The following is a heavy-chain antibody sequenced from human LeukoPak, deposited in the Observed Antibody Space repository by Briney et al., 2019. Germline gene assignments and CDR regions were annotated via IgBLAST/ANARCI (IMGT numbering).Heavy chain of an antibody. J-gene: IGHJ4*02. Sequence: ETLSLTCTVSGGSISRYYWSWVRQAPGKGLEWVSTISGSGGATYYADSVKGRFTISRDNSKITLYLQMNGLRAEDTAVYYCAKDFWDIVVVPSAIPDYWGQGTLVTVSS. CDR2: ISGSGGAT. V-gene: IGHV3-23*01. D-gene: IGHD2-2*01. CDR1: GGSISRYY. CDR3: AKDFWDIVVVPSAIPDY.